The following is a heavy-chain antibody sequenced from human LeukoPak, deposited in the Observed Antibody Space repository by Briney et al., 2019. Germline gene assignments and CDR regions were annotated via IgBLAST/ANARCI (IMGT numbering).Heavy chain of an antibody. J-gene: IGHJ4*02. Sequence: SETLSLTCTVSGGSISSGYYWGWIRQPPGKGLEWIGSIYHSGSTYYNPSLKSRVTISVDTSKNQFSLKLSSVTAADTAVYYCAREGRVVGATADWGQGTLVTVSS. CDR1: GGSISSGYY. D-gene: IGHD1-26*01. CDR3: AREGRVVGATAD. V-gene: IGHV4-38-2*02. CDR2: IYHSGST.